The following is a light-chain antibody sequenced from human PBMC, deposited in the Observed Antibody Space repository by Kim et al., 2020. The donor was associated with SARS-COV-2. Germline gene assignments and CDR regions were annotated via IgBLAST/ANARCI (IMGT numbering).Light chain of an antibody. CDR2: RDS. V-gene: IGLV3-9*01. CDR3: QVWDSSIV. J-gene: IGLJ1*01. Sequence: VALGQTARITGGGNNVGSKNAHWYQQKPGQAPVLVIYRDSNRPSGIPERFSGSNSGNTATLTISRAQAGDEADYYCQVWDSSIVFGTGTKVTVL. CDR1: NVGSKN.